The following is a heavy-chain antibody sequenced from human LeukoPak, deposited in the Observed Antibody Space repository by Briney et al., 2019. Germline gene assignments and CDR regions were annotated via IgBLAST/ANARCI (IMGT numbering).Heavy chain of an antibody. J-gene: IGHJ4*02. CDR1: GGSISSYY. CDR2: ISYSGST. D-gene: IGHD3-22*01. Sequence: SETLSLTCTVSGGSISSYYWSWIRQPPGKGLEWIGYISYSGSTNYNPSLKSQVTISVDMSKNQFSLKLSSVTAADTAVFYCARLYYHDTSGYYRTHYYFDDWGQGTLVTVSS. V-gene: IGHV4-59*08. CDR3: ARLYYHDTSGYYRTHYYFDD.